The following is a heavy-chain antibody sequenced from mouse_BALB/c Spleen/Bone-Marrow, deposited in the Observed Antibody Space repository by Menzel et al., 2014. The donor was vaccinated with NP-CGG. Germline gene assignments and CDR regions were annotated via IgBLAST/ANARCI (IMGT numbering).Heavy chain of an antibody. CDR1: GFNIRDTY. V-gene: IGHV14-3*02. CDR3: AYGSSYDYFDY. Sequence: VQLQQPGAEPVKPGASVKLSCTASGFNIRDTYMHWVKQRPEQGLEWIGRIDPANGNTKYDPKFQGKATITADTSSNTAYLQLSSLTSEDTAVYYCAYGSSYDYFDYWGQGTTLTVSS. D-gene: IGHD1-1*01. CDR2: IDPANGNT. J-gene: IGHJ2*01.